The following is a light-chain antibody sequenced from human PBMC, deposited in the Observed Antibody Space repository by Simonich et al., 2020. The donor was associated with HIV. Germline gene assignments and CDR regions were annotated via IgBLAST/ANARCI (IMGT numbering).Light chain of an antibody. V-gene: IGKV4-1*01. CDR3: QQYYITPHT. CDR1: QSVLYSSNNKDY. CDR2: WAS. J-gene: IGKJ1*01. Sequence: DIVMTQSPDSLAVSLGERATINCNSSQSVLYSSNNKDYLAWYQQKPGQPPNLLIYWASTRESGVPDRFSGSGSETDFTLTISSLQAEDVAVYYCQQYYITPHTFGQGTKVEIK.